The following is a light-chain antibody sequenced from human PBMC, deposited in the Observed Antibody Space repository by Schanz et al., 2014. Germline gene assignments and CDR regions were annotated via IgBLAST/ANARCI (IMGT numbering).Light chain of an antibody. Sequence: QTVVTQEPSFSVSPGGTVTLTCDLSSGSVSTGSYPSWYQQTPGQAPRTLIYNTNTRSSGVPDRFSGSILGNKAALTITGAQADDESDYYCVLYVGSGIWVFGGGPKLTV. CDR1: SGSVSTGSY. CDR3: VLYVGSGIWV. CDR2: NTN. J-gene: IGLJ3*02. V-gene: IGLV8-61*01.